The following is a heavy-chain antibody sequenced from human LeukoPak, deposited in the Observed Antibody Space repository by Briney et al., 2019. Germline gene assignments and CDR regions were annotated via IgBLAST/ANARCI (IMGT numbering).Heavy chain of an antibody. J-gene: IGHJ4*02. CDR1: GFTFSSYS. V-gene: IGHV3-21*01. CDR3: ARARTHYSSSWYGY. CDR2: ISSSSSYI. Sequence: GGSLRLSCAASGFTFSSYSMSWVRQAPGKGLEWVSSISSSSSYIFYADSVKGRFTISRDNAKNSLYLQMNSLRAEDTAVYYCARARTHYSSSWYGYWGQGTLVTVSS. D-gene: IGHD6-13*01.